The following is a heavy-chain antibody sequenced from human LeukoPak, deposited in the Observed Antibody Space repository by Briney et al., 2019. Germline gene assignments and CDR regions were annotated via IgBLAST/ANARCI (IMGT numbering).Heavy chain of an antibody. CDR3: ARHGLSGSGYPFDY. V-gene: IGHV4-59*08. CDR1: GGSISNYY. J-gene: IGHJ4*02. CDR2: IYYSGST. D-gene: IGHD3-22*01. Sequence: SETLPLTCTVSGGSISNYYWSWIRQPPGKGLEWIGYIYYSGSTNYNPSLKSRVTTSVDTSKNQFSLKLSSVTAADTAVYYCARHGLSGSGYPFDYWGQGTLVTVSS.